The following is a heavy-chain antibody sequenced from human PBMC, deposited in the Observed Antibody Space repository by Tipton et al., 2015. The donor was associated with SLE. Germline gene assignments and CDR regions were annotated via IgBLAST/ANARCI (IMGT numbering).Heavy chain of an antibody. CDR3: AKLTTTGAGGYFDF. J-gene: IGHJ4*02. CDR2: IYSGGST. D-gene: IGHD1-1*01. Sequence: SLRLSCAASGFTFETYAMAWVRQAPGKGLEWVSVIYSGGSTYYAESVKGRFTISRDNAKNSLYLQMSSLRPEDTALYYCAKLTTTGAGGYFDFWGQGTLVTVSS. CDR1: GFTFETYA. V-gene: IGHV3-23*03.